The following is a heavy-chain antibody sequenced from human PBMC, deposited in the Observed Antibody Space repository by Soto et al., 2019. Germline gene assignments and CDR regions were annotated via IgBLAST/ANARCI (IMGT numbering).Heavy chain of an antibody. V-gene: IGHV4-59*01. D-gene: IGHD5-18*01. CDR3: ARATGQLWFSYYFDY. Sequence: SETLSLTCTVSGGSIGSYYWSWIRQPPGKGLEWIGYIYYSGSTNYNPSLKSRVTISVDTSKNQFSLKLSSVTAADTAVYYCARATGQLWFSYYFDYWGQGTLVTAPQ. J-gene: IGHJ4*01. CDR1: GGSIGSYY. CDR2: IYYSGST.